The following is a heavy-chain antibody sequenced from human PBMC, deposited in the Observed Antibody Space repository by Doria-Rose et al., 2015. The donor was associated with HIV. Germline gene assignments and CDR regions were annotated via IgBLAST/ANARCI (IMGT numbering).Heavy chain of an antibody. CDR3: ARIKSSRWYHKYYFDF. CDR2: IVSDDER. CDR1: GVSLSSPGMG. J-gene: IGHJ4*02. Sequence: QVTLKESGPVLVKPTETLTLTCTVSGVSLSSPGMGVSWIRQPPGKALEWLAHIVSDDERSYQTSLQSRLTISRGTSKNQVVLTMTDMDPVDTATYYCARIKSSRWYHKYYFDFWGQGTLVIVSA. D-gene: IGHD6-13*01. V-gene: IGHV2-26*01.